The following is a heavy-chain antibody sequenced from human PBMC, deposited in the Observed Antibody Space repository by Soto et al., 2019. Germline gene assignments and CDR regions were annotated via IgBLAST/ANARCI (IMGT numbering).Heavy chain of an antibody. CDR2: IYYSGST. Sequence: HVQLQESGPGLVTPSQTLSLTCTVSGGAISSRCYYWDWIRQDPVKGLEWIGYIYYSGSTYYNPSLRRRVTRAVDTSKNQFSLKLRSVTAADTAVYYCARDLGGVAYYSGSYSGLDVWGQGTTVTVSS. CDR3: ARDLGGVAYYSGSYSGLDV. V-gene: IGHV4-31*03. D-gene: IGHD3-10*01. CDR1: GGAISSRCYY. J-gene: IGHJ6*02.